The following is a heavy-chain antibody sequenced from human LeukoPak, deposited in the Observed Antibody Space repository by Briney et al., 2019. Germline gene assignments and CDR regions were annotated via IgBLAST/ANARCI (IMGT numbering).Heavy chain of an antibody. J-gene: IGHJ4*02. D-gene: IGHD3-10*01. CDR3: AKGGRYYGSGTTYGIDY. Sequence: GASVKVSCKVSGYTLTELSMHWVRQAPGKGLEWMGGFDPEDGETIYAQKFQGRVTMTEDTSTDTAYMELSSLRSEDTAVYYCAKGGRYYGSGTTYGIDYWGQGTLVTVSS. CDR2: FDPEDGET. CDR1: GYTLTELS. V-gene: IGHV1-24*01.